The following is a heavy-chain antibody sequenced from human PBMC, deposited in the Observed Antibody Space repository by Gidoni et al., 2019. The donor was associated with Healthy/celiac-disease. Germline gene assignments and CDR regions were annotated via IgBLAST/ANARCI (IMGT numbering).Heavy chain of an antibody. J-gene: IGHJ6*02. V-gene: IGHV3-23*01. CDR3: AKASSSGYTPPFYYYYGLDV. Sequence: EVQLLESGGGLVQPGGSLRLSCAASGFTFRSYAMSWVRQAPGKGLEWVSAISDSGDSTYYADSVKGRFTISRDNSKNTLYLQMNSLRAEDTAVYSCAKASSSGYTPPFYYYYGLDVWGQGTTVTVSS. CDR2: ISDSGDST. D-gene: IGHD3-22*01. CDR1: GFTFRSYA.